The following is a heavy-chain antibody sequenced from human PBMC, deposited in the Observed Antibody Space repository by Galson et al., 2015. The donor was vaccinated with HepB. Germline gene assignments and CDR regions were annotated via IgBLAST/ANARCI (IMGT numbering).Heavy chain of an antibody. Sequence: SETLSLTCAVYGGSFSGYYWSWIRQPPGKGLEWIGEINHSGSTNYNPSLKSRVTISVDTSKNQFSLKLSSVTAADTAVYYCARSSSSFNGAFDIWGQGTMVTVSS. V-gene: IGHV4-34*01. J-gene: IGHJ3*02. D-gene: IGHD6-13*01. CDR3: ARSSSSFNGAFDI. CDR2: INHSGST. CDR1: GGSFSGYY.